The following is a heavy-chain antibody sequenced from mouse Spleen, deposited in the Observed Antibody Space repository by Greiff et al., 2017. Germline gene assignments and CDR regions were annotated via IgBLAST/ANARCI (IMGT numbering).Heavy chain of an antibody. Sequence: EVKLVESGGGLVKLGGSLKLSCAASGFTFSSYAMSWVRQTPEKRLEWVATISSGGGNTYYPDSVKGRFTISRDNAKNTLYLQMSSLRSEDTAMYYCARHPSPSIYDGYYGGFAYWGQGTLVTVSA. J-gene: IGHJ3*01. CDR1: GFTFSSYA. CDR3: ARHPSPSIYDGYYGGFAY. CDR2: ISSGGGNT. D-gene: IGHD2-3*01. V-gene: IGHV5-9*04.